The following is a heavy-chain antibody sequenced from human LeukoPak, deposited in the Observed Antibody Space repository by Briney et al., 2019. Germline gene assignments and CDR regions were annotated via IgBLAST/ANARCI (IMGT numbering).Heavy chain of an antibody. Sequence: GRSLRLSCAASGFTFSSYGMHWVRQAPGKGLEWVAVISYDGSNKYYADSVKGRFTISRDNAKNSLYLQMNSLRAEDTAVYYCARAGTDIAVVPAASPYYYYGMDVWGQGTTVTVSS. D-gene: IGHD2-2*01. V-gene: IGHV3-30*03. CDR1: GFTFSSYG. J-gene: IGHJ6*02. CDR3: ARAGTDIAVVPAASPYYYYGMDV. CDR2: ISYDGSNK.